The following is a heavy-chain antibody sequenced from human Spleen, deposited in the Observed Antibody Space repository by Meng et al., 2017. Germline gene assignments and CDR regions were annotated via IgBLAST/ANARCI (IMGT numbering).Heavy chain of an antibody. J-gene: IGHJ4*02. CDR3: ARIRIIPGIAVAGALDY. CDR1: GGSISSSSYY. D-gene: IGHD6-19*01. CDR2: IYHSGST. Sequence: SETLSLTCTVSGGSISSSSYYWGWIRQPPGKGLEWIGSIYHSGSTYYNPSLKSRVTISVDTSKNQFSLKLSSVTAADTAVYYCARIRIIPGIAVAGALDYWGQGTLVTVSS. V-gene: IGHV4-39*07.